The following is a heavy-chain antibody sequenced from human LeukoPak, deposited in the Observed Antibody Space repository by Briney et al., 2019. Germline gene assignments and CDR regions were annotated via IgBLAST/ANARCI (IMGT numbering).Heavy chain of an antibody. D-gene: IGHD4-17*01. CDR2: ISYDGSNK. Sequence: PGGSLRLSCAASGFTFSSYGMHWVCQAHGKGLEWVAVISYDGSNKYYADSVKGRFTISRDNSKNTLYLQMNSLRAEDTAVYYCAKDPSYGDYVGYFDYWGQGTLFTVSS. J-gene: IGHJ4*02. V-gene: IGHV3-30*18. CDR3: AKDPSYGDYVGYFDY. CDR1: GFTFSSYG.